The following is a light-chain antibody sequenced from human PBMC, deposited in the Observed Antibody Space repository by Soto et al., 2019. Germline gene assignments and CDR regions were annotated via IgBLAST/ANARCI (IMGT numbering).Light chain of an antibody. CDR2: DVS. V-gene: IGLV2-14*01. CDR3: SSSTSSSTLV. CDR1: SSDVGGYNY. Sequence: QSALTQPASVSGSHGQSITISCTGTSSDVGGYNYVSWYQQHPGKAPKLMIYDVSNRPSGVSNRCSGSKSGNTASLTISGLQAEDEADYYCSSSTSSSTLVFGGGTKLTAL. J-gene: IGLJ3*02.